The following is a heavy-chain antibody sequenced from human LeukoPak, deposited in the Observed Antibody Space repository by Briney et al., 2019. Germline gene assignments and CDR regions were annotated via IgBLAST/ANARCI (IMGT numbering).Heavy chain of an antibody. Sequence: SETLSLTCTVSGGSISSYYWSWIRQPPGKGLEWIGYIYYSGSTNYNRSLKSRVTISVDTSKNQFSLKLSSVTAADTAVYYCARVLPGVVVVAATSPFGWFDPWGQGTLVTVSS. V-gene: IGHV4-59*01. CDR1: GGSISSYY. CDR2: IYYSGST. J-gene: IGHJ5*02. D-gene: IGHD2-15*01. CDR3: ARVLPGVVVVAATSPFGWFDP.